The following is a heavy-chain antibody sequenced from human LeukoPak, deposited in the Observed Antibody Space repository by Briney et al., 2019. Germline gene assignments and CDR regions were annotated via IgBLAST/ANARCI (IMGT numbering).Heavy chain of an antibody. CDR1: GYTFTDYY. V-gene: IGHV1-2*02. J-gene: IGHJ6*02. Sequence: GASVKVSCQASGYTFTDYYMNWVRQAPGQGLEWMGWINPNSGGTNYAQKFQGRVTMTRDTSISTAYMELSRLRSDDTAVYYCARDPHYSNYRIFYYYYGMDVWGQGTTVTVSS. CDR3: ARDPHYSNYRIFYYYYGMDV. D-gene: IGHD4-11*01. CDR2: INPNSGGT.